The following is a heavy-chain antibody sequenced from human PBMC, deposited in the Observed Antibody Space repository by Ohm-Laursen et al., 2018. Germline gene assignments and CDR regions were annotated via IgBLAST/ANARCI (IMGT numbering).Heavy chain of an antibody. CDR2: ISTHNGNT. Sequence: ASVKVSCNTSGYTFGTYGITWVRQAPGQGLEWMGWISTHNGNTNYPQNFQGRVTMTTETPTSTAYMELRSLRSDDTAVYYCARYYCGYDGCWFDLWGQGTLVTVSS. D-gene: IGHD5-12*01. CDR1: GYTFGTYG. J-gene: IGHJ5*02. CDR3: ARYYCGYDGCWFDL. V-gene: IGHV1-18*01.